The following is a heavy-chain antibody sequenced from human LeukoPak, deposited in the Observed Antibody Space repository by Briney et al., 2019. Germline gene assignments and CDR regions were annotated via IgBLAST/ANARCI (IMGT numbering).Heavy chain of an antibody. CDR2: ISSSGSTI. J-gene: IGHJ3*02. Sequence: GGSLRLSCAASGFTFSDYYMSWIRQAPGKGLEWVSYISSSGSTIYYADSVKGRFTISRDNAKNSLYLQMNSLRAEDTAVYYCASHTRFIDYGDAPDAFDIWGQGTMVTVSS. V-gene: IGHV3-11*01. CDR1: GFTFSDYY. CDR3: ASHTRFIDYGDAPDAFDI. D-gene: IGHD4-17*01.